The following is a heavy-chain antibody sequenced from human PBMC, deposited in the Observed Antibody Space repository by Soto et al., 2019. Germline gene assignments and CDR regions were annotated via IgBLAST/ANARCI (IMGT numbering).Heavy chain of an antibody. CDR3: ERQGSK. Sequence: NPSSTXSLTGTVSVFSISNSSYYWGWIRRPPGKGLEWIGTIYYSGITYYNPSLKSRVTISVDTSKNQLSLKLTSVTAADTAVYYCERQGSKWGQGTLVKVYS. CDR2: IYYSGIT. J-gene: IGHJ4*02. CDR1: VFSISNSSYY. V-gene: IGHV4-39*01.